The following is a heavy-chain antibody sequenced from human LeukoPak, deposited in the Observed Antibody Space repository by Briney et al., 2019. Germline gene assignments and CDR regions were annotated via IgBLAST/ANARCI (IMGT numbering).Heavy chain of an antibody. CDR3: ARILLTHRYEYYFDY. CDR2: IYYSGST. Sequence: SETLSLTCTVSGGSISHSSYYWGWIRQPPGKGLEWIGSIYYSGSTYYNPSLKSRVTISVDTSKNQSSLKLSSVTAADTAVYYCARILLTHRYEYYFDYWGQGTLVTVSS. D-gene: IGHD2-15*01. J-gene: IGHJ4*02. V-gene: IGHV4-39*01. CDR1: GGSISHSSYY.